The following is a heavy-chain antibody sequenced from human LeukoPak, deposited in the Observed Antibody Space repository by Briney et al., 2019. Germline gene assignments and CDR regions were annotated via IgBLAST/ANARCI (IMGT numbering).Heavy chain of an antibody. D-gene: IGHD3-22*01. CDR2: ISYDGSNK. J-gene: IGHJ1*01. CDR1: GFTFRSYW. CDR3: AKDLRRSVTYYYDSSGYRYFQH. V-gene: IGHV3-30*18. Sequence: GGSLRLSCAVSGFTFRSYWMSWVRQAPGKGLEWVAVISYDGSNKYYADSVKGRFTISRDNSKNTLYLQMDSLRAEDTAVYYCAKDLRRSVTYYYDSSGYRYFQHWGQGTLVTVSS.